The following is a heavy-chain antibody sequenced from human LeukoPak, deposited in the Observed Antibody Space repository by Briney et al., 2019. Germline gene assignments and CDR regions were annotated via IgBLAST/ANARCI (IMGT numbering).Heavy chain of an antibody. CDR3: ARVAGYCDSTSNCYSDY. Sequence: GGSLRLSCAASGFTFNIYTINWVRQAPGKGLEWVSSISSSGTNIYYADSVKGRFTVSRDNAKNSLFLQMNSLRAEDTAVYYCARVAGYCDSTSNCYSDYWGQGPLVTVSS. V-gene: IGHV3-21*01. CDR1: GFTFNIYT. J-gene: IGHJ4*02. CDR2: ISSSGTNI. D-gene: IGHD2-2*01.